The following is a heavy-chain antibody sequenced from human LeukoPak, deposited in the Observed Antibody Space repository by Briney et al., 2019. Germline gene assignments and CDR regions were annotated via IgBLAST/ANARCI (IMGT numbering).Heavy chain of an antibody. D-gene: IGHD6-13*01. V-gene: IGHV4-34*01. CDR1: GGSFSGYY. CDR2: INHSGST. Sequence: SETLSLTCAVYGGSFSGYYWSWIRQPPGKGLEWIGEINHSGSTNYNPSLKSRVTISVDTSKNQFSLKLSSVTAAGTAVYYCASGEAAAPYYFDYWGQGTLVTVSS. J-gene: IGHJ4*02. CDR3: ASGEAAAPYYFDY.